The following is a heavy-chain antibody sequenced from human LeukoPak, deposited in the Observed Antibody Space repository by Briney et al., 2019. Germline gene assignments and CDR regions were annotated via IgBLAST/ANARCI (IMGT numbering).Heavy chain of an antibody. CDR2: ISYDGSNK. D-gene: IGHD1-26*01. Sequence: GRSLRVSCAASGFTFRTYGMHWVRQAPGKGLEWVAVISYDGSNKHYADPVKGRFTISRDNFKNTLYLQMNSLRGEDTAVYYCAKDYLGASHTFDIWGQGTMVTVSS. V-gene: IGHV3-30*18. CDR1: GFTFRTYG. CDR3: AKDYLGASHTFDI. J-gene: IGHJ3*02.